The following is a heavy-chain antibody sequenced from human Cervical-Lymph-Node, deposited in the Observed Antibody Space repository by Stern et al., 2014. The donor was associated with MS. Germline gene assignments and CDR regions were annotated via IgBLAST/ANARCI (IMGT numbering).Heavy chain of an antibody. Sequence: VQLVQSGAEVKKPGESLKISCKGSGYSFTSYWIGWVRQMPGKGLEWMGIIYPGDSDTRYSQYFQGQVTISADKSISTAYLQWSSLKASDTAMYYCARRIAAAAAVDYFDYWGQGTLVTVSS. CDR1: GYSFTSYW. CDR2: IYPGDSDT. J-gene: IGHJ4*02. D-gene: IGHD6-13*01. CDR3: ARRIAAAAAVDYFDY. V-gene: IGHV5-51*01.